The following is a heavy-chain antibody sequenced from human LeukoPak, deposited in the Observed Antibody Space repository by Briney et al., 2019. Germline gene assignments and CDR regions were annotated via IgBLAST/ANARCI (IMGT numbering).Heavy chain of an antibody. V-gene: IGHV4-34*01. D-gene: IGHD4-23*01. CDR2: INHSGST. CDR3: ARLRWYLKNSPFDY. CDR1: GGSFSGYY. Sequence: SETLSLTCAVYGGSFSGYYWSWIRQPLGKGLEWIGEINHSGSTNYNPSLKSRVTISVDTSKNQFSLKLSSVTAADTAVYYCARLRWYLKNSPFDYWGQGTLVTVSS. J-gene: IGHJ4*02.